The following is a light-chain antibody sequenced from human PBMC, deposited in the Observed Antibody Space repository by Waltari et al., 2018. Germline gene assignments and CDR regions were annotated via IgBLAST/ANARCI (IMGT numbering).Light chain of an antibody. V-gene: IGKV3-15*01. CDR3: QQYNNWPFT. J-gene: IGKJ4*02. CDR1: QSVRSN. Sequence: EIMMTQSPATLSVSPGERANLTCRASQSVRSNLAWYQQKPGQAPRLLIYDASTRATGIPARFSGSGSGTEFTLTISSLQSEDFAVYYCQQYNNWPFTFGGGTKVEIK. CDR2: DAS.